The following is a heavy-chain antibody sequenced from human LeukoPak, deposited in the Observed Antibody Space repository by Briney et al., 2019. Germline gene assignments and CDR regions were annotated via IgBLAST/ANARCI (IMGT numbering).Heavy chain of an antibody. CDR2: ISSSSSYI. CDR3: ARVRDYCSSTSCYAKGSWFDP. D-gene: IGHD2-2*01. CDR1: GFTFSSYS. Sequence: GGSLRLSCAASGFTFSSYSMNWVRQAPGKGLEWVSSISSSSSYIYYADSVKGRFTISRDNAKNSLYLQMNSLRAEDTAVYYCARVRDYCSSTSCYAKGSWFDPWGQGTLVTVSS. V-gene: IGHV3-21*01. J-gene: IGHJ5*02.